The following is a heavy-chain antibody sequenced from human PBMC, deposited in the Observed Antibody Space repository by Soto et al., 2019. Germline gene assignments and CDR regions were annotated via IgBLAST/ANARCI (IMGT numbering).Heavy chain of an antibody. J-gene: IGHJ4*02. V-gene: IGHV4-39*01. CDR2: IYYNGNA. CDR1: VGSISSRGDY. D-gene: IGHD3-16*02. CDR3: AKSGGIIVIPDY. Sequence: SETLSLTCFVSVGSISSRGDYWVWIRQSPGKGLEWIGNIYYNGNAYYNPSFKSRCTISVDTSKNQFSLTLRSVTAADTAVYYCAKSGGIIVIPDYWGQGTRVTVSS.